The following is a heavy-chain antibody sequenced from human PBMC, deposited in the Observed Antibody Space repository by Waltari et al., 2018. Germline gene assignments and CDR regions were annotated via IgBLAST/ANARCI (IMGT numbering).Heavy chain of an antibody. J-gene: IGHJ4*02. CDR1: GGSISSSSYY. Sequence: QLQLQESGPGLVKPSETLSLTCTVSGGSISSSSYYWGWILQPPGKGLEGIGSIYDSGSTYYNSTLKVRGTRSVDTSKNQFALKLSCVTAADAAVYYCASTVYYDSSGWTYYFDYWGQGTLVTVSS. D-gene: IGHD3-22*01. CDR2: IYDSGST. V-gene: IGHV4-39*01. CDR3: ASTVYYDSSGWTYYFDY.